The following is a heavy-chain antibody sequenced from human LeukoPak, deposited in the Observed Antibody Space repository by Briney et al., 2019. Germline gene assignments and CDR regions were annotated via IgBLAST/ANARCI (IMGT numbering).Heavy chain of an antibody. D-gene: IGHD3-22*01. J-gene: IGHJ1*01. CDR1: GFTFSSTD. V-gene: IGHV3-23*01. CDR3: AKDLAPIPMIAQGYFPR. Sequence: QSGGSLRLSCAASGFTFSSTDMSWVRQAQGPGLEWVSAISGSGGSTSYADSARGRFTISRDNSKNKLYLLMDSLRAEAEAVYCCAKDLAPIPMIAQGYFPRRGRRTLPSVSS. CDR2: ISGSGGST.